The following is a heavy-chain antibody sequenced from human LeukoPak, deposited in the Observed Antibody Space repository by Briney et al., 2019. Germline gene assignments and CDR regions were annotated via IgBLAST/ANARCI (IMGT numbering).Heavy chain of an antibody. CDR1: GFTFSSYG. V-gene: IGHV3-30*03. D-gene: IGHD3-3*01. Sequence: GGSLRLSCAASGFTFSSYGMSWVRQAPGKGLEWVAVISYDGSNKYYADSVKGRFTISRDNSKNTLYLQMNSLRAEDTAVYYCARDPVYDFWSGYYPPSYYYYYYMDVWGKGTTVTVSS. J-gene: IGHJ6*03. CDR2: ISYDGSNK. CDR3: ARDPVYDFWSGYYPPSYYYYYYMDV.